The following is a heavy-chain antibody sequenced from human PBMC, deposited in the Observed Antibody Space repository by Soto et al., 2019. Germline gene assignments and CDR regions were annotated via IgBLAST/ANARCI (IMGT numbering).Heavy chain of an antibody. CDR2: IFYSGST. J-gene: IGHJ4*02. CDR1: GVSINTNNYY. Sequence: KASETLSLTCTVSGVSINTNNYYFFCVRQPPGKGLEWIGNIFYSGSTFYNPSLRSRLTISVNTSKNQFSLRLNSVTAADAAVYYCAGFVVPASRNTGFDYWGQGTLVTVSS. D-gene: IGHD2-15*01. V-gene: IGHV4-39*01. CDR3: AGFVVPASRNTGFDY.